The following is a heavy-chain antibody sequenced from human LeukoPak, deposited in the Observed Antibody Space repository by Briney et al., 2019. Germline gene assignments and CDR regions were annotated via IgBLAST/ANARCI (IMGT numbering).Heavy chain of an antibody. J-gene: IGHJ4*02. V-gene: IGHV4-34*01. CDR2: INHSGST. CDR3: ARLGIQLWSFYYFDY. D-gene: IGHD5-18*01. Sequence: SETLSLTCAVYGGSFSGYYWSWIRQPPGKGLEWIGEINHSGSTNYNPSPKSRVTISVDTSKNQFSLKLSSVTAADTAVYYCARLGIQLWSFYYFDYWGQGTLVTVSS. CDR1: GGSFSGYY.